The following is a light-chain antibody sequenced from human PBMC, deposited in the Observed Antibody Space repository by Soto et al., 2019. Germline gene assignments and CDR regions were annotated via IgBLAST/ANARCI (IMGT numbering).Light chain of an antibody. CDR1: SSDVGGYNY. CDR2: DVS. CDR3: CSYAGSYINWV. Sequence: QSALTQPRSVSGSPGQSVTISCTGTSSDVGGYNYVSWYQQHPGKAPKLMIYDVSKRPSGVPDRFSGSKSGNTASLTISGLQAEDEADYYCCSYAGSYINWVFVGGTKVTVL. V-gene: IGLV2-11*01. J-gene: IGLJ3*02.